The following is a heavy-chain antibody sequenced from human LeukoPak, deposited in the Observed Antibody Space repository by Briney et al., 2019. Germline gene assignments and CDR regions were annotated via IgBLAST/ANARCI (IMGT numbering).Heavy chain of an antibody. J-gene: IGHJ5*02. Sequence: SETLSLTCAVYGGSFSGYYWSWIRQPPGKGLEWIGEINHSGSTNYNPSLESRVTISVDTSKNQFSLKLSSVTAADTAVYYCARGRGWNWFDPWGQGTLVTVSS. CDR3: ARGRGWNWFDP. V-gene: IGHV4-34*01. CDR2: INHSGST. CDR1: GGSFSGYY. D-gene: IGHD2-15*01.